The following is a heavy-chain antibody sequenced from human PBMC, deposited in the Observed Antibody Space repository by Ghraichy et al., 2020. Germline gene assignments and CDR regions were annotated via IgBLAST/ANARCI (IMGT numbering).Heavy chain of an antibody. CDR3: ARDLRVFGLDY. D-gene: IGHD6-13*01. Sequence: ESLNISCTVSGGSISSYYWSWIRQPPGKGLEWIGYIYYSGSTNYNPSLKSRVTISVDTSKNQFSLKLSSVTAADTAVYYCARDLRVFGLDYWGQGTLVTVSS. V-gene: IGHV4-59*01. CDR2: IYYSGST. J-gene: IGHJ4*02. CDR1: GGSISSYY.